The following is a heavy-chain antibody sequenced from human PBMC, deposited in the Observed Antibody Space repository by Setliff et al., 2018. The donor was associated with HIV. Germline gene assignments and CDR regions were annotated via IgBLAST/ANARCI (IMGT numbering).Heavy chain of an antibody. D-gene: IGHD6-19*01. Sequence: SETLSLTCTVSGGSISSYYWSWIRQPAGKGLEWIGRIYTSGNTNYNPSLKSLKSRVTMSVDTSKKQFSLRLTSVTAADTAVYYCARGVRDNSGWSSYYFDYWGQGTLVTVSS. CDR3: ARGVRDNSGWSSYYFDY. CDR2: IYTSGNT. V-gene: IGHV4-4*07. CDR1: GGSISSYY. J-gene: IGHJ4*02.